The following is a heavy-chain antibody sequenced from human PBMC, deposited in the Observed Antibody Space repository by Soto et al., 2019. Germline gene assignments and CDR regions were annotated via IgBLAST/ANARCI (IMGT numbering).Heavy chain of an antibody. CDR2: IYPGDSDT. D-gene: IGHD2-15*01. Sequence: GESLKISCKGSGYSFTSYWIGWVRQMPGKGLEWMGIIYPGDSDTRYSPSFQGQVTISADKSISTAYLQWSSLKASDTAMYYCATQVVVVAARGASDYWGQGTLVTVSS. CDR1: GYSFTSYW. CDR3: ATQVVVVAARGASDY. V-gene: IGHV5-51*01. J-gene: IGHJ4*02.